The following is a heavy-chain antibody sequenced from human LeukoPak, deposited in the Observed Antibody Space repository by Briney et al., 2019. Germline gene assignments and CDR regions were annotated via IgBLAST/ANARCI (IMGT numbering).Heavy chain of an antibody. Sequence: ASVKVSCKASGYTFTGFYMHWVRQAPGQGLEWMGWINPDSGGTNYAQKFQGRVTVTRDTSISTAYMELSRLTSDDTAVYYCARLNSGYDYFDYWGQGTLVIVSS. J-gene: IGHJ4*02. V-gene: IGHV1-2*02. CDR2: INPDSGGT. CDR1: GYTFTGFY. CDR3: ARLNSGYDYFDY. D-gene: IGHD5-12*01.